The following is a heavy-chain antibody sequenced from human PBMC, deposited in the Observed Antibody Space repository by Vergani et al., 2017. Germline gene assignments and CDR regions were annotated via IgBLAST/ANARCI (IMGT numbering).Heavy chain of an antibody. J-gene: IGHJ4*02. CDR1: GFTFSSYA. Sequence: QVQLVESGGGVVQPGRSLRLSCAASGFTFSSYAMHWVRQAPGTGLEWVAVISYDGSNKYYADSVKGRFTISRDNSKNTLYLQMNSLRAEDTAVYYCARAPSVVVVAATLDYWGQGTLVTVSS. CDR2: ISYDGSNK. D-gene: IGHD2-15*01. CDR3: ARAPSVVVVAATLDY. V-gene: IGHV3-30-3*01.